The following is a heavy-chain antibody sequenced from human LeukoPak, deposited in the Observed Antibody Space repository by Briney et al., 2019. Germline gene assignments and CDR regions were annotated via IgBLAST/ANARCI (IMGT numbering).Heavy chain of an antibody. D-gene: IGHD3-22*01. CDR2: IGGRAGST. J-gene: IGHJ4*02. Sequence: GGSLRLSCAASGFTFTSFAMTWVRQAPGKGLEWVSTIGGRAGSTDYADSVKGRFTISRDNSKNTLYLQMNSLRAEDTAVYYCAKVKKFAYDSSGYYYFDYWGQGTLVTVSS. V-gene: IGHV3-23*01. CDR1: GFTFTSFA. CDR3: AKVKKFAYDSSGYYYFDY.